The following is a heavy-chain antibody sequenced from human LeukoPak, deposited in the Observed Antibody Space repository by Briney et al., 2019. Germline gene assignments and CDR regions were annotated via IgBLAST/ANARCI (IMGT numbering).Heavy chain of an antibody. D-gene: IGHD3-10*01. CDR1: GFTFNNYA. J-gene: IGHJ4*02. Sequence: GGSLRLSCVSSGFTFNNYAMNWVRQTPGKGLEWVSSISGSGSITYYADSVKGRFTISRDTSKNTLWLQMNSLRVDDTALYYCAKSLGGDYGSGSYYVVFDSWGQGTLVTVSS. V-gene: IGHV3-23*01. CDR3: AKSLGGDYGSGSYYVVFDS. CDR2: ISGSGSIT.